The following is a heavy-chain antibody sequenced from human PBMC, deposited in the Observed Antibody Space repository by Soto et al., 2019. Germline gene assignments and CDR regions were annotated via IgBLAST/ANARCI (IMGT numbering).Heavy chain of an antibody. Sequence: EVQLVESGGGLVKPGGSLRLSCAASGFTFSSYSMNWVRQAPGKGLEWVSSISSSSSYIYYADSVKGRFTISRDNAKNSLYLQMNSLRAEDTAVYYCAREWDYDCSSTSCSLKNAFDIWGQGTMVTVSS. CDR3: AREWDYDCSSTSCSLKNAFDI. V-gene: IGHV3-21*01. D-gene: IGHD2-2*01. CDR1: GFTFSSYS. CDR2: ISSSSSYI. J-gene: IGHJ3*02.